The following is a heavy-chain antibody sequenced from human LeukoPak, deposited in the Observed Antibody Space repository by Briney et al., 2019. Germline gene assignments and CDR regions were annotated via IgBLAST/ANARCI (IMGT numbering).Heavy chain of an antibody. CDR2: IANDGSNK. J-gene: IGHJ4*02. CDR1: GFTFRNNA. V-gene: IGHV3-30*04. D-gene: IGHD3-22*01. CDR3: AREWLSPQGGLDS. Sequence: GRSLRLSCAASGFTFRNNAMHWVRQAPGKGLEWLTVIANDGSNKYYAESVKGQFTISRDNSKNTLSLQMNSLRVQDTAVYFCAREWLSPQGGLDSWGQGTLVIVSS.